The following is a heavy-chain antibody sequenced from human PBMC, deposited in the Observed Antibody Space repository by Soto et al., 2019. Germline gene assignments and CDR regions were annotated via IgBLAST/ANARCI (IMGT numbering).Heavy chain of an antibody. CDR1: GFTLDNHA. Sequence: QLQVVQSDVEVKRPGASVRISCKASGFTLDNHAMTWVRQAPGKGLEWRGWIGAIVYNDATNYARNFQGRLTMARDTSPNTVYMDLSSLRSDDTAVYYCARGTKGAGGWYFDIWGRGTLVVVSS. CDR3: ARGTKGAGGWYFDI. CDR2: IGAIVYNDAT. V-gene: IGHV1-18*01. J-gene: IGHJ2*01. D-gene: IGHD1-26*01.